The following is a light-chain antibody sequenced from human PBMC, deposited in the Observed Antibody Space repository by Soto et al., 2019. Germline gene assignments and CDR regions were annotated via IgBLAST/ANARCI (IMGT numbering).Light chain of an antibody. CDR3: QHYVTSLTT. CDR2: GAS. Sequence: IVLTQSPGTLSLSTGERPTLSWEASQTVTSNYLAWYKQKPGQAPRLVSFGASIRVTGIPDRFIGSGSGTDFTLTISRLEPEDFAVYYCQHYVTSLTTFGQGTKVDIK. CDR1: QTVTSNY. V-gene: IGKV3-20*01. J-gene: IGKJ1*01.